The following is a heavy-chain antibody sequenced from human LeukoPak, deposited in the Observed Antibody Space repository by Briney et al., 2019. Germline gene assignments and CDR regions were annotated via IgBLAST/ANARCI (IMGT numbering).Heavy chain of an antibody. D-gene: IGHD1-26*01. CDR2: IFHNGNT. V-gene: IGHV4-38-2*02. Sequence: SETLSLTCTVSGYSISSDYYWGWIRQPPGKGLEWIGNIFHNGNTYYNPSLKSRVTMSIDTSKKQFSLKLSSVTAADTAVYYCARGIVGATFGFDYWGQGTLVTVSS. CDR3: ARGIVGATFGFDY. J-gene: IGHJ4*02. CDR1: GYSISSDYY.